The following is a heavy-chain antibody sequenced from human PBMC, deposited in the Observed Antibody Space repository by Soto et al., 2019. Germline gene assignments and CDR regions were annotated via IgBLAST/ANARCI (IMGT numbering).Heavy chain of an antibody. J-gene: IGHJ4*02. CDR2: ISAYNGNT. CDR1: GYTFTIYG. Sequence: ASVKVSCKASGYTFTIYGISWVRQAPGQGLEWMGWISAYNGNTNYAQKLQGRVTMTTDTSTSTAYMELRSLRSDDTAVYYCARSQDFWSGYSGFDYWGQGTLVTVSS. CDR3: ARSQDFWSGYSGFDY. D-gene: IGHD3-3*01. V-gene: IGHV1-18*01.